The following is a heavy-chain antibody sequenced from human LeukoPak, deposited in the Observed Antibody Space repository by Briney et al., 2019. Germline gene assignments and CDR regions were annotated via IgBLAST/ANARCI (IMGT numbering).Heavy chain of an antibody. J-gene: IGHJ4*02. CDR3: ATPYPREYCSSSACYFNY. Sequence: GESLKISCKASGYRFTDYWIGWVRQMPGKGLEWMGIIYPGDSDTRYSPSFEGQVTISADKSIRAASLEWSSLKASDTAMYYCATPYPREYCSSSACYFNYWGQGTLVTVSS. V-gene: IGHV5-51*06. D-gene: IGHD2/OR15-2a*01. CDR1: GYRFTDYW. CDR2: IYPGDSDT.